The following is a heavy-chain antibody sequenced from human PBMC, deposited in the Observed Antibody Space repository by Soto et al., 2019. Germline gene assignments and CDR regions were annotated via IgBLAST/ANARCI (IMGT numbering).Heavy chain of an antibody. J-gene: IGHJ5*02. CDR2: ISGSGGST. D-gene: IGHD1-26*01. V-gene: IGHV3-23*01. CDR3: AKDRWELPAAYWFDP. Sequence: GESLNISCAASGFTFSSYAMSWVRQAPGKGLEWVSAISGSGGSTYYADSVKGRFTISRDNSKNTLYLQMNSLRAEDTAVYYCAKDRWELPAAYWFDPWGQGTLVTVSS. CDR1: GFTFSSYA.